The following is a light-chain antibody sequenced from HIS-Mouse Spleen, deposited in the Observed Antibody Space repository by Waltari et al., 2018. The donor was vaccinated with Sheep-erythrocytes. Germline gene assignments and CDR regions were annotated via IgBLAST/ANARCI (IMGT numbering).Light chain of an antibody. J-gene: IGLJ2*01. Sequence: SYELTQPPSVSVSPGQTASITCSGDKLGDKYACWYQQKPGHSPVLVIYQDSKRPSGVPDRFSGSKSGNTASLTVSGLQAEDEADYYCSSYAGSNNHVVFGGGTKLTVL. CDR1: KLGDKY. CDR3: SSYAGSNNHVV. CDR2: QDS. V-gene: IGLV3-1*01.